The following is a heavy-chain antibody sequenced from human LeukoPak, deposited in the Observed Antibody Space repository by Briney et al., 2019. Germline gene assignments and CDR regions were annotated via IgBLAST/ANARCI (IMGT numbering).Heavy chain of an antibody. V-gene: IGHV3-30-3*01. J-gene: IGHJ6*03. D-gene: IGHD4-11*01. Sequence: GGSLRLSCAASGFTFSSYAMHWVRQAPGKGLEWVAVISYDGSNKYYADSVKGRFTISRDNSKNTLYLQMNSLRAEDTAVYYCARAPYSNYIYYYYYMDVWGKGTTVTVSS. CDR2: ISYDGSNK. CDR1: GFTFSSYA. CDR3: ARAPYSNYIYYYYYMDV.